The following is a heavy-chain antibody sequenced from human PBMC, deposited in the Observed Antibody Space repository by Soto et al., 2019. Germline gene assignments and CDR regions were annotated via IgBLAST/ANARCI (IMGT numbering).Heavy chain of an antibody. J-gene: IGHJ5*02. CDR1: GGSISSGDYY. V-gene: IGHV4-30-4*02. CDR2: IYYSGST. CDR3: ARGGSGWYNWFDP. Sequence: SDTLSLTCTVSGGSISSGDYYWSWIRQPPGKGLEWIGYIYYSGSTYYNPSLKSRVTISVDTSKNQFSLKLSSVTAADTAVYYCARGGSGWYNWFDPWGQGTLVTVSS. D-gene: IGHD6-19*01.